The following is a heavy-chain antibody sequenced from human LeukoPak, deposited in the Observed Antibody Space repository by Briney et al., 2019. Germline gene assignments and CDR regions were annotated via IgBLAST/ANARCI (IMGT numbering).Heavy chain of an antibody. Sequence: SETLSLTCAVYGGSFSSSSYYWGWIRQPPGKGLEWIGSIYYSGSTYYNPSLKSRVTISVDTSKNQFSLKLSSVTAADTAVYYCARDRVDYDFWSGYKYYYYYMDVWGKGTTVTVSS. J-gene: IGHJ6*03. V-gene: IGHV4-39*07. CDR2: IYYSGST. CDR3: ARDRVDYDFWSGYKYYYYYMDV. D-gene: IGHD3-3*01. CDR1: GGSFSSSSYY.